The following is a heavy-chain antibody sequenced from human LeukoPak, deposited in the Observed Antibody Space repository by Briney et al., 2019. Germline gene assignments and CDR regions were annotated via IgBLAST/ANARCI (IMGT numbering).Heavy chain of an antibody. V-gene: IGHV7-4-1*02. Sequence: ASVKVSCKASGYTFTGFYIHWVRQAPGQGLEWMGWINTNTGNSTYAQGFTGRFVFSLDTSVSTAYLQISSLKAEDTAVYYCASGLRYGYSWGQGTMVTVSS. CDR1: GYTFTGFY. J-gene: IGHJ3*01. CDR3: ASGLRYGYS. CDR2: INTNTGNS. D-gene: IGHD4-17*01.